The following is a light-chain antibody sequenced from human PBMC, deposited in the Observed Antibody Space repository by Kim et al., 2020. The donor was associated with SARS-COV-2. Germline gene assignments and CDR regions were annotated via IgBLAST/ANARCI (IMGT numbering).Light chain of an antibody. J-gene: IGKJ2*03. Sequence: CQGERATLSCRASQSVSSSYLAWYQQKPGQAPRFLIYGASSRATGIPDRFSGSGSGTDFTLTISRLEPEDFAVYYCQQYGSSPPYSFGQGTKLEI. CDR1: QSVSSSY. V-gene: IGKV3-20*01. CDR2: GAS. CDR3: QQYGSSPPYS.